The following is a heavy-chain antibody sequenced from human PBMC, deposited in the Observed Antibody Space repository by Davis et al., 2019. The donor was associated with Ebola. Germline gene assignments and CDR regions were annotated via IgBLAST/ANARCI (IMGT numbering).Heavy chain of an antibody. CDR2: ISWNSGSI. V-gene: IGHV3-9*01. CDR3: ARDLSTPVEMATDGNYFDY. CDR1: GFTFDDYA. D-gene: IGHD5-24*01. Sequence: PGGSLRLSCAASGFTFDDYAMHWVRQAPGKGLEWVSGISWNSGSIGYADSVKGRFTISRDNAKNSLYLQMNSLRAEDTAVYYCARDLSTPVEMATDGNYFDYWGQGTLVTVSS. J-gene: IGHJ4*02.